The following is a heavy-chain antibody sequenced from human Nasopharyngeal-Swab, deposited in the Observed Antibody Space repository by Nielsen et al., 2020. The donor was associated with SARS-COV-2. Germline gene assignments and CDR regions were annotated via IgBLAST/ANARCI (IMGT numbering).Heavy chain of an antibody. D-gene: IGHD4-17*01. CDR3: GRDTRTKGTATTDYFYGLDV. V-gene: IGHV3-30*03. J-gene: IGHJ6*04. CDR1: QFTFSNSL. Sequence: GGSLTLSCAASQFTFSNSLMYCVRRPPGKGLAWVAAISYDGINKYYADSVRGRFTISRDNSKNTLYVQMNSLRSDDTAVYYCGRDTRTKGTATTDYFYGLDVWGKGTTVTVSS. CDR2: ISYDGINK.